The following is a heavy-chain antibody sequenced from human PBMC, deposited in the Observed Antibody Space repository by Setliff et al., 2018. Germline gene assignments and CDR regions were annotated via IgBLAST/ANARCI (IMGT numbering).Heavy chain of an antibody. J-gene: IGHJ6*03. CDR1: GFTFSTYP. Sequence: PGGSLRLSCAASGFTFSTYPMHWVRQAPGKGLEWVAVISYDGINKYYADSVRGRFTISRDHSKNTLYLQMNSLRAEDTAVCYCARAKGNDYSMDVWGKGTTVTVSS. CDR2: ISYDGINK. CDR3: ARAKGNDYSMDV. V-gene: IGHV3-30*01.